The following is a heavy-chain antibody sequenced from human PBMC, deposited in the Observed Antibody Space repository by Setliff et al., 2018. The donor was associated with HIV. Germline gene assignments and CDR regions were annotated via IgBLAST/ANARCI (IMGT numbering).Heavy chain of an antibody. V-gene: IGHV3-23*01. J-gene: IGHJ4*02. CDR2: ISGSGVNS. D-gene: IGHD3-9*01. CDR3: AKTSNTGYLFCSDY. CDR1: GFTFTNYA. Sequence: GGSLRLSCAASGFTFTNYAMSWVRQAPGKGLEWISGISGSGVNSYYADSVKGRFTISRDNSKNTVYLQMNSLRAEDTAVYYCAKTSNTGYLFCSDYWGQGTLVTVSS.